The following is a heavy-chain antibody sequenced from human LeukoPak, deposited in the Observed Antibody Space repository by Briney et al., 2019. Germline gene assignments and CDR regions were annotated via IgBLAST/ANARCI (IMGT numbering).Heavy chain of an antibody. J-gene: IGHJ2*01. CDR3: ARRTDFDL. CDR2: IYYSGST. Sequence: SETLSLTCTVSGGSISSSSYYRGWIRQPPGKGLEWIGYIYYSGSTTYNPSLKSRVTVSVDTFKNQFSLKLSSVTAADTAVYYCARRTDFDLWGRGTLVTVPS. CDR1: GGSISSSSYY. V-gene: IGHV4-61*05.